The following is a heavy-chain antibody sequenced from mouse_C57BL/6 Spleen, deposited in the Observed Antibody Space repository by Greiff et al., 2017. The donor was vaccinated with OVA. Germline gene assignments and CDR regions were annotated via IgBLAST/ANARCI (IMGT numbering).Heavy chain of an antibody. D-gene: IGHD1-1*01. J-gene: IGHJ1*03. CDR2: IDPNSGGT. CDR3: ARVFITTVVESYWYFDV. CDR1: GYTFTSYW. Sequence: QVQLKEPGAELVKPGASVKLSCKASGYTFTSYWMHWVKQRPGRGLEWIGRIDPNSGGTKYNEKFKSKATLTVDKPSSTAYMQLSSLTSEDSAVYYCARVFITTVVESYWYFDVWGTGTTVTVSS. V-gene: IGHV1-62-3*01.